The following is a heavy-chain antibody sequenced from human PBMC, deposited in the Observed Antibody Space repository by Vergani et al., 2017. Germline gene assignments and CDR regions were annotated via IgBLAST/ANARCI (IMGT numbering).Heavy chain of an antibody. V-gene: IGHV3-23*01. D-gene: IGHD3-10*01. CDR3: AKSLGTYYYGSGSPLDY. CDR2: ISGSGGST. J-gene: IGHJ4*02. CDR1: GFTFSSYA. Sequence: EVQLLESGGGLVQPGGSLRLSCAASGFTFSSYAMRWVRQAPGKGLEWVSAISGSGGSTYDADSVKGRFTISRDNSKNTLYLQMNSLRAEETDVYYCAKSLGTYYYGSGSPLDYWGQGTLVTVSS.